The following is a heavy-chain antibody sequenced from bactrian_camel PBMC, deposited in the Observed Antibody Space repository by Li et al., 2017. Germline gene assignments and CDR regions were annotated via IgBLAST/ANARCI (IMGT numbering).Heavy chain of an antibody. V-gene: IGHV3S53*01. J-gene: IGHJ4*01. D-gene: IGHD2*01. CDR2: IDYDGTT. CDR1: GLSTSDTN. Sequence: VQLVESGGGSVQAGGSLRLSCAASGLSTSDTNMAWFHQAPGKEREGVASIDYDGTTLYERSVKGRFTISKGSAKNTLYLQMNSLRPEDTAMYFCAADWLNRGLQYDYRYWGQGTQVTVS. CDR3: AADWLNRGLQYDYRY.